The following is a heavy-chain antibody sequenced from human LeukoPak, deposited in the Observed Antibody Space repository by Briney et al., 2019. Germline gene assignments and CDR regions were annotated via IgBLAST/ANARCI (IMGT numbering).Heavy chain of an antibody. CDR1: GFTFSSYS. CDR3: ARAIVGFDAFDI. Sequence: GGSLRLSCAASGFTFSSYSMNWVRQAPGKGLDWVSSISSSSSYIYYADSVKGRFTISRDNAKNSLYLQMNSLRAEDTAVYYCARAIVGFDAFDIWGRGTMVTVSS. D-gene: IGHD2-21*01. J-gene: IGHJ3*02. CDR2: ISSSSSYI. V-gene: IGHV3-21*01.